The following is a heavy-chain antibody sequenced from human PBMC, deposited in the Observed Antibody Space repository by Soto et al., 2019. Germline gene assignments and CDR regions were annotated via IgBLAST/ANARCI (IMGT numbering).Heavy chain of an antibody. CDR1: GDSISSSSYY. J-gene: IGHJ6*02. D-gene: IGHD2-2*01. V-gene: IGHV4-39*01. CDR3: ARVKYQLLLGYYYGMDV. Sequence: PSETLSLTCTVSGDSISSSSYYWGWIRQPPGKGLEWIGSIYYSGSTDYNPSLKSRVTISVDTSKNQFSLKLSSVTAADTAVYYCARVKYQLLLGYYYGMDVWGQGTTVTVSS. CDR2: IYYSGST.